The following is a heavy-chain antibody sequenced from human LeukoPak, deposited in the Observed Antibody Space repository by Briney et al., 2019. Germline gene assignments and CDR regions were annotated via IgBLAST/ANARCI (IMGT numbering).Heavy chain of an antibody. CDR3: ARGHHSVNYYDSSGYPFDY. Sequence: GSLRLSCAASGFTFSSYWMSWVRQAPGKGLEWVANIKQAGSEKYYVDSVKGRFTISRDNAKNSLYLQMNSLRAEDTAVYYCARGHHSVNYYDSSGYPFDYWGQGTLVTVSS. D-gene: IGHD3-22*01. J-gene: IGHJ4*02. CDR2: IKQAGSEK. V-gene: IGHV3-7*01. CDR1: GFTFSSYW.